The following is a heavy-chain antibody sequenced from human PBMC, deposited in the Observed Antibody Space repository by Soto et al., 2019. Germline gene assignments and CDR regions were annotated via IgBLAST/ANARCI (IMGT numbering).Heavy chain of an antibody. V-gene: IGHV3-30-3*01. CDR2: ISYDGNNK. CDR1: GFTFSNYA. J-gene: IGHJ5*02. Sequence: QVQLVESGGGVVQPGRSLRLSCAASGFTFSNYAMHWVRQAPGKGLEWVAVISYDGNNKYYADSVKGRFTISRDNSKNMLYLQMSSLRAADTAVYYCARAYFSGVAAAPWFGPWGQGTLVTVSS. CDR3: ARAYFSGVAAAPWFGP. D-gene: IGHD6-13*01.